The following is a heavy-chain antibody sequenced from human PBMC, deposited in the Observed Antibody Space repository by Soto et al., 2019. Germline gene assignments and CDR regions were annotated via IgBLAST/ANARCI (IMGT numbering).Heavy chain of an antibody. CDR3: ARDGDGYYFDY. CDR2: IWYDGSNK. V-gene: IGHV3-33*01. Sequence: QVQLVESGGGVVQPGRSLRLSCAASGFTFSSYGMHWVRQAPGKGLEWVAVIWYDGSNKYYADSVKGRFTISRDNSKNTLYLQMNSLRAEDTAVSYCARDGDGYYFDYWGQGTLVTVSS. D-gene: IGHD7-27*01. CDR1: GFTFSSYG. J-gene: IGHJ4*02.